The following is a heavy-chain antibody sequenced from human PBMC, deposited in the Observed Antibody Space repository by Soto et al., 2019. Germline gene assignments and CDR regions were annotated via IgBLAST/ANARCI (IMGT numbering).Heavy chain of an antibody. J-gene: IGHJ4*02. Sequence: ASVKVSCKASGYTFTGYYMHWVRQAPGQGLEWMGWINPNSGGTNYAQKFQGWVTMTRDTSISTAYMELSRLRSDDTAVYYCAREKDYGDGGFDYWGQGTLVTVSS. CDR3: AREKDYGDGGFDY. D-gene: IGHD4-17*01. CDR2: INPNSGGT. V-gene: IGHV1-2*04. CDR1: GYTFTGYY.